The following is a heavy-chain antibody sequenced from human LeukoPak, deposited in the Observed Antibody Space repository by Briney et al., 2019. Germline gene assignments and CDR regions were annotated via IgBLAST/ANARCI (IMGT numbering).Heavy chain of an antibody. V-gene: IGHV1-69*05. CDR1: GGTFSSYA. D-gene: IGHD1-7*01. J-gene: IGHJ6*03. CDR3: ARGNKKTGTTSYYYYMDV. CDR2: IIPIFGTA. Sequence: SVKVSCKASGGTFSSYAISWVRQAPGQGLEWMGGIIPIFGTANYAQKFQGRVTITTDESTSTAYMELSSLRSEDTAVYYCARGNKKTGTTSYYYYMDVWGKGTTVTVSS.